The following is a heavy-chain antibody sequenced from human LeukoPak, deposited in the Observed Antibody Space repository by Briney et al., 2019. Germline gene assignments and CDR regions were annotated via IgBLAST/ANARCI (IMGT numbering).Heavy chain of an antibody. CDR3: AREPQGDSSGYDAFDV. J-gene: IGHJ3*01. D-gene: IGHD3-22*01. CDR2: IYSGGST. CDR1: GFTFSSNY. V-gene: IGHV3-66*01. Sequence: PGGSLRLSCAASGFTFSSNYMSWVRQAPGKGLEWVSVIYSGGSTYYADSVKGRFTLSRDSSKNTLFLRMNSLRAEDTAVYYCAREPQGDSSGYDAFDVWGQGTLVTVSS.